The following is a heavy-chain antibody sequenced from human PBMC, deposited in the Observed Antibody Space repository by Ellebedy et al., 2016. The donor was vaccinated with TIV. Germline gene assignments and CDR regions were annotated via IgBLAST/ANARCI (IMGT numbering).Heavy chain of an antibody. CDR3: ARESAIAAAGTGAIDP. Sequence: ASVKVSCKASGGTFSSYAISWVRQAPGQGLEWMGGIIPIFGTANYAQKFQGRVTITTDESTSKAYMERGSLRSEDTAVYYCARESAIAAAGTGAIDPWGQGTLVTVSS. CDR2: IIPIFGTA. CDR1: GGTFSSYA. J-gene: IGHJ5*02. D-gene: IGHD6-13*01. V-gene: IGHV1-69*05.